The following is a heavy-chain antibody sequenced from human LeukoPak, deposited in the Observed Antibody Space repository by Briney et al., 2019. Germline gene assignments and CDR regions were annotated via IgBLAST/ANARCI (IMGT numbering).Heavy chain of an antibody. CDR1: GFTFNNYE. V-gene: IGHV3-48*03. J-gene: IGHJ6*03. Sequence: GGSLRLSCAASGFTFNNYEMNWVRQAPGKGLEWVSYISRSGTTTYYADSVKGRFTISRDNAKNSLYLQMNSLRAEDTAVYYCAAYCSGGSCYYGGVYYYYMDVWGKGTTVTVSS. CDR2: ISRSGTTT. CDR3: AAYCSGGSCYYGGVYYYYMDV. D-gene: IGHD2-15*01.